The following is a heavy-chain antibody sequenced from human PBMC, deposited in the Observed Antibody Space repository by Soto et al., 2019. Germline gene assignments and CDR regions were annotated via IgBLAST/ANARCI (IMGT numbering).Heavy chain of an antibody. Sequence: SVKVSCKASGGTFISYAIIWVRQAPGQGLEWMGGIIPIFGTANYAQKFQGRVTITADESTSTAYMELSSLRSEDTAVYYCARDKFSNGDNRGYYYGMDVWGQGTTVTVSS. CDR1: GGTFISYA. D-gene: IGHD4-17*01. CDR2: IIPIFGTA. V-gene: IGHV1-69*01. J-gene: IGHJ6*02. CDR3: ARDKFSNGDNRGYYYGMDV.